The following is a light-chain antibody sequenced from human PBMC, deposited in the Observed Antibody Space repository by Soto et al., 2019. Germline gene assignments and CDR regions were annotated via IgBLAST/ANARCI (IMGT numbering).Light chain of an antibody. CDR1: QSVSSSY. J-gene: IGKJ2*01. Sequence: EIVLTQSPGTLSLSPGERATLSCRASQSVSSSYLAWYQQKPGQAPRLLIYGASSRATGIPDRFSGSGSGTDFTITISRLEPEDFAVYYCQQYGSSPMYALGQGTKLEIQ. V-gene: IGKV3-20*01. CDR2: GAS. CDR3: QQYGSSPMYA.